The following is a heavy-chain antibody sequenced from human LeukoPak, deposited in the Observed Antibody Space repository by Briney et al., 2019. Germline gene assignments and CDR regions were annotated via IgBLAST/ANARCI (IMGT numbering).Heavy chain of an antibody. V-gene: IGHV4-61*02. D-gene: IGHD3-22*01. Sequence: PSRTLSLTCTVSGNSISSGDNYWSWIRQSAGKGLEWIGRIYTSGSTNYNPSLKSRVTISGDTSRNQFSLRLTSVTAADTAVYYCARASYSYDINGWVPFDYWGQGTLVTVSS. CDR3: ARASYSYDINGWVPFDY. J-gene: IGHJ4*02. CDR1: GNSISSGDNY. CDR2: IYTSGST.